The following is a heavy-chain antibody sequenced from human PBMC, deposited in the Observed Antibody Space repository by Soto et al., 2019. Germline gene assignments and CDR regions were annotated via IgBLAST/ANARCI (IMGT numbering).Heavy chain of an antibody. CDR1: GGSFSGYY. V-gene: IGHV4-34*01. J-gene: IGHJ4*02. CDR3: ARHHVRGRTIAGAAEF. Sequence: SETLSLTCAVYGGSFSGYYWSWIRQPPGKGLEWIGEINHSGNTNYNPSLKSRVTISVDTSKNQLFLNLSSVTAADTAMYYCARHHVRGRTIAGAAEFWGQGTLGTSPQ. CDR2: INHSGNT. D-gene: IGHD6-13*01.